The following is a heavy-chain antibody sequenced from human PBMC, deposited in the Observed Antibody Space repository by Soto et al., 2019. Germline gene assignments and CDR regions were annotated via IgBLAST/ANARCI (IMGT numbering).Heavy chain of an antibody. CDR1: GGSISSGDYY. Sequence: SETLSLTCTVSGGSISSGDYYWSWIRQPPGKGLEWIGYIYYSGSTNYNPSLKSRVTISVDTSKNQFSLKLSSVTAADTAVYYCARAPMVRGPHFDYWGQGTLVTVSS. D-gene: IGHD3-10*01. V-gene: IGHV4-61*08. J-gene: IGHJ4*02. CDR3: ARAPMVRGPHFDY. CDR2: IYYSGST.